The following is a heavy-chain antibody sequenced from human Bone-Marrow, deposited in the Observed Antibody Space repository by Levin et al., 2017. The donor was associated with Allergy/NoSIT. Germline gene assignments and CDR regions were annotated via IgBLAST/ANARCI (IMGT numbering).Heavy chain of an antibody. CDR3: AAISCSGDSCYAFDY. D-gene: IGHD2-15*01. CDR1: GFTFNNYA. J-gene: IGHJ4*02. Sequence: GESLKISCAASGFTFNNYAMTWVRQAPGKGLEWVSDVSGISGITSYADSVKGRFTISRDNSKNTLYLQMNSLRAEDTAVYYCAAISCSGDSCYAFDYWGQGTLVTVSS. CDR2: VSGISGIT. V-gene: IGHV3-23*01.